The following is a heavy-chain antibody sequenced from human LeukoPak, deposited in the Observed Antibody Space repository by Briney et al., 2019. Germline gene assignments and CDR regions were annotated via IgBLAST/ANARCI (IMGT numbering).Heavy chain of an antibody. V-gene: IGHV4-61*02. CDR3: ASGLDYYYYYIDV. CDR2: IYTSGNT. CDR1: GGSISSGSYY. J-gene: IGHJ6*03. Sequence: SETLSLTCTVSGGSISSGSYYWNWIRPPAGQGLVWSGRIYTSGNTNYNSSLKSRVTISVDKSKNQFSLKLSSVTAADTAVYYCASGLDYYYYYIDVWGKGITVTIAS. D-gene: IGHD6-19*01.